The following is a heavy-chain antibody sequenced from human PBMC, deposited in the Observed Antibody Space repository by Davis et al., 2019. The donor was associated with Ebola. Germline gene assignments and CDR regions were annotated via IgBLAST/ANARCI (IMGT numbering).Heavy chain of an antibody. CDR3: TRGLVGATRAGWFDP. CDR2: ISSDGYST. D-gene: IGHD1-26*01. CDR1: GFTFSAYY. J-gene: IGHJ5*02. Sequence: GESLKISCAASGFTFSAYYMHWVRQVPGKGLVWVSRISSDGYSTTYADSVKGRFTISRDNAKNTLYLQMNSLRVEDTAMFYCTRGLVGATRAGWFDPWGQGTLVTVSS. V-gene: IGHV3-74*01.